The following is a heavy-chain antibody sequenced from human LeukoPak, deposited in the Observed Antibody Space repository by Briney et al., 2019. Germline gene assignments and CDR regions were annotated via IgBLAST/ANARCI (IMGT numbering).Heavy chain of an antibody. CDR2: INPNSGGT. D-gene: IGHD2-2*01. CDR3: ASDVAGSPDGRERDCSSTSCYRCNY. V-gene: IGHV1-2*02. Sequence: GASVKVSCKASGYTFTGYYMHWVRPAPGQGLEWMGWINPNSGGTNNAQKFQGRVTLTRDKPLRTAYMELSRLRSDDTAVYYCASDVAGSPDGRERDCSSTSCYRCNYWGQGTLVTVSS. J-gene: IGHJ4*02. CDR1: GYTFTGYY.